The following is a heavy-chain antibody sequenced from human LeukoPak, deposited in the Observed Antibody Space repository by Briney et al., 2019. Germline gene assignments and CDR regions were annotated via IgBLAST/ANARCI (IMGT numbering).Heavy chain of an antibody. CDR1: GASISSYY. V-gene: IGHV4-59*01. Sequence: TSETLSLTCTVSGASISSYYWTWIRQPPGKGLEWIGYIYYSGSTNYNPSLKSRITISVDTSRNQFSLSLSSVTAADTAVYYCARGTVQMGMGERYFDNWGQGTLVTVSP. J-gene: IGHJ4*02. D-gene: IGHD1-1*01. CDR2: IYYSGST. CDR3: ARGTVQMGMGERYFDN.